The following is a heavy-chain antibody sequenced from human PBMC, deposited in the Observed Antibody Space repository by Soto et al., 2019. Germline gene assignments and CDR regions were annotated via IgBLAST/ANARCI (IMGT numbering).Heavy chain of an antibody. CDR3: ARGVRSGYVGLFYLDY. Sequence: SETLSLTCTVSGGSITNYYWSWIRQTPGKGLEWIGYIYNSGSTNYNPSLKSRVAISVDTSKNQFSLKLNSVTAADTAISYCARGVRSGYVGLFYLDYWGQGTLVTVSS. J-gene: IGHJ4*02. V-gene: IGHV4-59*01. CDR1: GGSITNYY. CDR2: IYNSGST. D-gene: IGHD5-12*01.